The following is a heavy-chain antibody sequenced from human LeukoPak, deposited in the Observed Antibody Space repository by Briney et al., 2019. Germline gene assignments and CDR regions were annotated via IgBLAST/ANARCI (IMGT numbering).Heavy chain of an antibody. CDR2: IIPIFGTA. J-gene: IGHJ3*01. V-gene: IGHV1-69*13. CDR1: GGTFSSYA. D-gene: IGHD2-21*01. CDR3: ASKGDGSCDSSLCQGAFDF. Sequence: ASVKVSCKASGGTFSSYAISWVRQAPGQGLEWMGGIIPIFGTANYAQKLQGRVTITADESTSTAYMELSSLTSDDTAVYYCASKGDGSCDSSLCQGAFDFWGQGSVVTVSS.